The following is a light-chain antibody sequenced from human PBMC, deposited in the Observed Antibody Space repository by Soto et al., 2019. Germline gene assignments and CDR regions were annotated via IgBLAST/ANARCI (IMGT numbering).Light chain of an antibody. J-gene: IGLJ2*01. V-gene: IGLV1-44*01. CDR2: NNN. CDR1: SSNIGSNT. CDR3: AAWDDSLNGPV. Sequence: QSVLTQPPSASGTPEQRVTISCSGSSSNIGSNTVNWYQQLPGTAPKVVIYNNNQRPSGVPDRFSGSKSGTSASLAISGLQSEDEADYYCAAWDDSLNGPVFGGGTKVTVL.